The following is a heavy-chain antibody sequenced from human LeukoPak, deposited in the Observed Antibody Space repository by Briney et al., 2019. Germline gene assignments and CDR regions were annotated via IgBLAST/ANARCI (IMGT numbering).Heavy chain of an antibody. V-gene: IGHV4-4*07. Sequence: SETLSLTCTVSGGSINNYYWSWIRQPAGKGLEWIGRIYTTGSTNYNPSLKSRVTISVDTSKNQFSLKLSSVTAADTAVYYCARSYSSSWYFDYWGQGTLVTVSS. CDR3: ARSYSSSWYFDY. CDR1: GGSINNYY. D-gene: IGHD6-13*01. CDR2: IYTTGST. J-gene: IGHJ4*02.